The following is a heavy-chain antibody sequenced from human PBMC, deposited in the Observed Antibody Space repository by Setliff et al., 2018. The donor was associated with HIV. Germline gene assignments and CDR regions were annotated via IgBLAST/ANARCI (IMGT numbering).Heavy chain of an antibody. CDR1: GASSSSHY. CDR2: VYNSGTT. CDR3: ARVQSNGWSGGVDY. Sequence: SETLSLTCTVSGASSSSHYWSWIRQPPGKAPEWIGYVYNSGTTKYNPSLKSRVTILVDTSKNHFSLKLTSVTAADTAVYYCARVQSNGWSGGVDYWGQGTLVTVSS. D-gene: IGHD6-19*01. J-gene: IGHJ4*02. V-gene: IGHV4-59*11.